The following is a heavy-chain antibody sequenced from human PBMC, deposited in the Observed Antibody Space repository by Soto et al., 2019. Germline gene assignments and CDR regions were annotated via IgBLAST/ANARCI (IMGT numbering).Heavy chain of an antibody. CDR3: ARVPGCSSTSCYFFYYGMDV. Sequence: QVQLVQSGAEVKKPGSSVKVSCKASGGTFSSYAISWVRQAPGQGLEWMGGIIPIYGPANYAQKCQGRVTITADESTSTAYMELSSLRSEDTAVYYCARVPGCSSTSCYFFYYGMDVWGQGTTVTVSS. D-gene: IGHD2-2*01. CDR2: IIPIYGPA. CDR1: GGTFSSYA. J-gene: IGHJ6*02. V-gene: IGHV1-69*01.